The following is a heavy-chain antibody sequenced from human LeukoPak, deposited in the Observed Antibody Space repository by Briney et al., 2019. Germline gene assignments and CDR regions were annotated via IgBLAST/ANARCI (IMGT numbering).Heavy chain of an antibody. D-gene: IGHD3-10*01. V-gene: IGHV3-11*01. Sequence: GGSLRLSCAASGFTFSDYYMSWIRQAPGKGLEWVSYISSSGSTIYYADSVKGRFTISRDNAKNSLYLQMNSLRAEDTAVYYCARDLKELGYGSGSYEDYYYYGMDAWGQGTTVTVSS. CDR2: ISSSGSTI. CDR1: GFTFSDYY. J-gene: IGHJ6*02. CDR3: ARDLKELGYGSGSYEDYYYYGMDA.